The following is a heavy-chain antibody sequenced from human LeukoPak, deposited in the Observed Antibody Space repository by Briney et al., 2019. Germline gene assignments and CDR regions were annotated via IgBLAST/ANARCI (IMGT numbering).Heavy chain of an antibody. CDR2: INHSGST. CDR1: GGSFSGYY. Sequence: SETLSLTCAVSGGSFSGYYSSWVRQPPGKGRECMGEINHSGSTNYNPSLKSRVTISVDTSKNQFYLQLSTVTAADTAVYYCARVRDSSGSAVFDYWGQGTLVTVSS. CDR3: ARVRDSSGSAVFDY. J-gene: IGHJ4*02. V-gene: IGHV4-34*01. D-gene: IGHD3-10*01.